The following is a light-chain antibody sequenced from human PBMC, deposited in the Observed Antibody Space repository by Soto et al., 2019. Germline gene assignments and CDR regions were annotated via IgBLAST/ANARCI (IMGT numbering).Light chain of an antibody. CDR1: SSDVGGYNY. CDR2: EVS. Sequence: QSALTQPASVSGSPGQSITISCTGTSSDVGGYNYVSWYQQHPGKAPKLMIYEVSNRPSGVSNRFSGSKSGKTASLTISGLQAEDEADYYCSSYTSSSTSYVFGTGTKLTVL. V-gene: IGLV2-14*01. J-gene: IGLJ1*01. CDR3: SSYTSSSTSYV.